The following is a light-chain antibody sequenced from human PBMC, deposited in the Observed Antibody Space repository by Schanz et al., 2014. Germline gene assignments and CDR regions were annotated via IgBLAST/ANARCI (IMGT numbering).Light chain of an antibody. CDR1: SSDVGGYNY. CDR2: DVS. J-gene: IGLJ3*02. V-gene: IGLV2-23*02. CDR3: SSYAGSTTSWV. Sequence: QSALTQPASVSGSPGQSITISCTGTSSDVGGYNYVSWYQQHPGKAPKLMIYDVSNRPSGVSDRFSGSKSANTASLTISGLQAEDEADYYCSSYAGSTTSWVFGGGTKLTVL.